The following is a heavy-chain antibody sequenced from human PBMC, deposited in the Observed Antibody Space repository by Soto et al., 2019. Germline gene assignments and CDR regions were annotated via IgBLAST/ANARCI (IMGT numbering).Heavy chain of an antibody. J-gene: IGHJ6*02. CDR2: ISYDGSNK. V-gene: IGHV3-30-3*01. CDR1: GFTFSSYA. D-gene: IGHD3-3*01. CDR3: ARDQVLRFLEWLSLPYYYYGMDV. Sequence: PGGSLRLSCAASGFTFSSYAMHWVRQAPGKGLEWVAVISYDGSNKYYADSVKGRFTISRDNSKNTLYLQMNSLRAEDKAVYYCARDQVLRFLEWLSLPYYYYGMDVWGQGTTVTVSS.